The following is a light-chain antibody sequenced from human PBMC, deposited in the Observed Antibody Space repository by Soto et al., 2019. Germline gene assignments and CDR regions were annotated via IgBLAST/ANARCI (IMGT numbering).Light chain of an antibody. V-gene: IGLV2-14*01. CDR1: TSDVGGYDY. CDR3: SSYTSSRAPVYA. CDR2: DVS. Sequence: QSVLTQPASVSGSPGQSITISCTGTTSDVGGYDYVSWYQQHPGKVPKLIIYDVSNRPSGISNRFSGSKSGNTASLTISGLQTEDVADYYCSSYTSSRAPVYAFGTGTKVTVL. J-gene: IGLJ1*01.